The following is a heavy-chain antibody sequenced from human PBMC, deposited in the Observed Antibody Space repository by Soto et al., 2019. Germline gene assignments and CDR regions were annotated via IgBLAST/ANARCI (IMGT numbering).Heavy chain of an antibody. D-gene: IGHD3-22*01. J-gene: IGHJ4*02. CDR1: GFTFRNYG. Sequence: HPGGSLRLSCAASGFTFRNYGMNWVRQAPGKGLEWVSYIGIGSSTKYYADSVKGRFTISRDNAKNSLYLQMNSLRAEDTAVYYCARDYYDSSGSFDYWGQGTLVTVSS. CDR2: IGIGSSTK. V-gene: IGHV3-48*04. CDR3: ARDYYDSSGSFDY.